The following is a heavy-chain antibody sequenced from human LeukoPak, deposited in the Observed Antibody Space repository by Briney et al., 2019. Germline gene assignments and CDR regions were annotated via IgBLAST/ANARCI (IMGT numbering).Heavy chain of an antibody. CDR1: GGSFSGYY. V-gene: IGHV4-59*10. Sequence: PSETLSLTCAVYGGSFSGYYWSWIRQPAGKGLEWIGRIYTSGSTNYNPSLKSRVTISVDTSKNQFSLKLSSVTAADTAVYYCAKNTYDFGDLLDVWGKGTTVTVSS. CDR2: IYTSGST. J-gene: IGHJ6*04. CDR3: AKNTYDFGDLLDV. D-gene: IGHD3-3*01.